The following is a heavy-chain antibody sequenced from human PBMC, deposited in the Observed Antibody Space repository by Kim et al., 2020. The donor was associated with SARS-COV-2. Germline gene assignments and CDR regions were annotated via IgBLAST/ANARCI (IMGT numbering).Heavy chain of an antibody. CDR1: GYTFTSYG. Sequence: ASVKVSCKASGYTFTSYGISWVRQAPGQGLEWMGWISAYNGNTNYAQKLQGRVTMTTDTSTSTAYMELRSLRSDDTAVYYCARDFPWELRGALYGMDVWGQGTTVTVSS. J-gene: IGHJ6*02. CDR3: ARDFPWELRGALYGMDV. V-gene: IGHV1-18*01. D-gene: IGHD1-26*01. CDR2: ISAYNGNT.